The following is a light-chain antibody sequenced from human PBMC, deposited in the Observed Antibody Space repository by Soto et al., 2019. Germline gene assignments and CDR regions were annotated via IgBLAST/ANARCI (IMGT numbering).Light chain of an antibody. V-gene: IGKV3-15*01. CDR3: QQYNNWPYT. CDR2: AAS. J-gene: IGKJ2*01. Sequence: EIVLTQSPGTLSLSPGERATLSCRASQSVSSSNLAWYQQKPGQAPRLLIYAASARATGIPARFSGSGSGTDLTLTISSLQSEDFAVYYCQQYNNWPYTFGQGTKVDIK. CDR1: QSVSSSN.